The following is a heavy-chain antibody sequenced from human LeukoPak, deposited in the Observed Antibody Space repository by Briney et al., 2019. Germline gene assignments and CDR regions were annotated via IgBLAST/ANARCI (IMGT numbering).Heavy chain of an antibody. V-gene: IGHV1-2*02. Sequence: ASVKVSCKASGYTFTGYYMHWVRQAPGQGLEWMGWINPNSGGTNYAQKFQGRVTTTRDTSISTAYMELSRLRSDDTAVYYCARDLGYCSSTSCYSHFDYWGQGTLVTVSS. CDR1: GYTFTGYY. CDR3: ARDLGYCSSTSCYSHFDY. D-gene: IGHD2-2*01. J-gene: IGHJ4*02. CDR2: INPNSGGT.